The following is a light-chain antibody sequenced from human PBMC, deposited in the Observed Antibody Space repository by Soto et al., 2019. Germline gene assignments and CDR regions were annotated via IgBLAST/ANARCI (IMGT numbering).Light chain of an antibody. CDR1: QSVGTS. V-gene: IGKV3-11*01. J-gene: IGKJ4*02. Sequence: EIVLTQSPATLSLSPGERATLSCRASQSVGTSLEWFQQKPGQAPSLLIFDTFNRATGIPARFSGSGSGTDFTLTISHLEPDDFAVYYCQQRSQWPLTFGGGTKVEIK. CDR3: QQRSQWPLT. CDR2: DTF.